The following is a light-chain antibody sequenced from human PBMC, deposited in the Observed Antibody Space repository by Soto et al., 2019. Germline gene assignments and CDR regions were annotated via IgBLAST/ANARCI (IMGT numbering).Light chain of an antibody. CDR1: KGVSRGS. CDR2: DAS. Sequence: EIVLTQSPATLSLSPGERAPLPCGASKGVSRGSLAWYQQKPGLAPRLLIYDASSRATGIPDRFSGSGSGTDFTLTISRLEPEDFAVYYCQQYGSSPITFGQGTRLEIK. J-gene: IGKJ5*01. CDR3: QQYGSSPIT. V-gene: IGKV3D-20*01.